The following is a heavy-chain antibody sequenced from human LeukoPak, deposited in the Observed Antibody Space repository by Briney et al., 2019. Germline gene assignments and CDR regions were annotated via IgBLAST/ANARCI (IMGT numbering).Heavy chain of an antibody. Sequence: SETLSLTCTVSGGSISSYYWSWIRQPPGKGLEWIGYIYYSGSTNYNPSLKSRVTISVDTSKNQFSLKLRYVTAADTAVYYCARVTGYMVEDFFDYWGQGTLVTVSS. CDR1: GGSISSYY. V-gene: IGHV4-59*01. J-gene: IGHJ4*02. D-gene: IGHD3-9*01. CDR2: IYYSGST. CDR3: ARVTGYMVEDFFDY.